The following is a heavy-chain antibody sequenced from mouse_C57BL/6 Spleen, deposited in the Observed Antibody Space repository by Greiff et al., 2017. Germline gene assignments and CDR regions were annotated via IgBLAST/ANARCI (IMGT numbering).Heavy chain of an antibody. J-gene: IGHJ4*01. CDR2: INPNYGTT. D-gene: IGHD1-1*02. Sequence: LQESGPELVKPGASVKISCKASGYSFTDYNMNWVKQSNGKSLEWIGVINPNYGTTSYNEKFKGKATLTVDPSSSTAYMQLNSLTSEDSAVYYCARGDYGYYYAMDDWGQGTSVTVSS. V-gene: IGHV1-39*01. CDR3: ARGDYGYYYAMDD. CDR1: GYSFTDYN.